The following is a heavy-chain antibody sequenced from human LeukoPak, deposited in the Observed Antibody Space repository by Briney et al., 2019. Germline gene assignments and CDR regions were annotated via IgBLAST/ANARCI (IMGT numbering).Heavy chain of an antibody. Sequence: SETLSLTCTVSGGSISSGGYYWSWIRQHPGKGLEWIGYIYYSGSTYYNPSLKSRVTISVDTSKNQFSLKLSSVTAADTAVYYCAREVLLSWGRFYFDYWGQGTLVTVSS. CDR2: IYYSGST. J-gene: IGHJ4*02. CDR1: GGSISSGGYY. D-gene: IGHD2-15*01. CDR3: AREVLLSWGRFYFDY. V-gene: IGHV4-31*03.